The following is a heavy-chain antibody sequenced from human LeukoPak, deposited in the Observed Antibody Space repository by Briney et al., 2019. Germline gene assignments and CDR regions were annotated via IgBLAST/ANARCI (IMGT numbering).Heavy chain of an antibody. D-gene: IGHD3-10*01. V-gene: IGHV3-23*01. CDR1: GFTFSSYS. CDR3: AKDDAWLRFGE. CDR2: ISPSGDTT. Sequence: PGGSLRLSCAASGFTFSSYSMNWVRQAPGKGLEWVSGISPSGDTTYYADSVKGRFTISRDNSKNTLYLEVISLTAEDTAVYYCAKDDAWLRFGEWSQGTLVTVSS. J-gene: IGHJ4*02.